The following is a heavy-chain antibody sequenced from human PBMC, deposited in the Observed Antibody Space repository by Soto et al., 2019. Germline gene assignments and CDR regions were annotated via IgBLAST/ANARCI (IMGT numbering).Heavy chain of an antibody. J-gene: IGHJ3*02. CDR1: GYSFTNYG. V-gene: IGHV1-18*01. D-gene: IGHD6-13*01. CDR3: ARDPQIAAAGMRAFDI. CDR2: ISAYNGST. Sequence: GASVKVSCKASGYSFTNYGINWVRQAPGQGLEWMGWISAYNGSTSYAQKFQGRVTMTRDTSTSTVYMELSSLRSEDTAVYYCARDPQIAAAGMRAFDIWGQGTMVTVSS.